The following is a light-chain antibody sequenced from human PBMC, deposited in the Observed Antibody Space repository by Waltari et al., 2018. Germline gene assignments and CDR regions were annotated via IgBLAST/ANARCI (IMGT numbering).Light chain of an antibody. CDR1: QDINIH. CDR3: QKYNDVPQP. CDR2: AAS. Sequence: DIQMTQSPSSLSAPVGDRDTISCRASQDINIHLAWYQHKPGKVPDLLIYAASTLRSGVPSRFSGGGSGTYFTLTISSLQPEDFATYYCQKYNDVPQPFGGGTKVEMK. V-gene: IGKV1-27*01. J-gene: IGKJ4*01.